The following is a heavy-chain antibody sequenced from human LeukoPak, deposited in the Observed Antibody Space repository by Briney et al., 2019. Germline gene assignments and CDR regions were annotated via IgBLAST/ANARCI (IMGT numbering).Heavy chain of an antibody. V-gene: IGHV3-7*01. Sequence: PGGSLRLSCAASGFTFSSYWMNWVRQAPGKGLEWVANIKQDGSEKYYVDSVKGRFTISRDNAKNSLYLQMNSLRAEDTAVYYCARIEIRLRVTIPEDAFDIWGQGTMVTVSS. CDR1: GFTFSSYW. J-gene: IGHJ3*02. CDR3: ARIEIRLRVTIPEDAFDI. CDR2: IKQDGSEK. D-gene: IGHD3-3*01.